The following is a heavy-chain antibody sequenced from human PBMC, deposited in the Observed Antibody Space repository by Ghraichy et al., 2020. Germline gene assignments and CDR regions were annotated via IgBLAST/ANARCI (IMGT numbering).Heavy chain of an antibody. CDR2: ISAYNGNT. J-gene: IGHJ3*02. CDR3: ARPLTYYYDSSGYSYDAFDI. Sequence: ASVKVSCKASGYTFTSYGISWVRQAPGQGLEWMGWISAYNGNTNYAQKLQGRVTMTTDTSTSTAYMELRSLRSDDTAVYYCARPLTYYYDSSGYSYDAFDIWGQGTMVTVSS. V-gene: IGHV1-18*01. CDR1: GYTFTSYG. D-gene: IGHD3-22*01.